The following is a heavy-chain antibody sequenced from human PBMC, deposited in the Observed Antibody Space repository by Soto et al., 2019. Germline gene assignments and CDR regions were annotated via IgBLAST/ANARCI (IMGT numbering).Heavy chain of an antibody. J-gene: IGHJ4*02. D-gene: IGHD6-19*01. CDR1: GFTFSSYA. CDR3: PKSTSGWYVGPFDY. Sequence: EVQLLESGGGLVQPGGSLRLSCAASGFTFSSYAMSWVRQAPGKGLEWVSAISGSGGSTYYADSVKGRFAISRDNSKNKLYLQMNSLRAEDTAVYYCPKSTSGWYVGPFDYWGQGTLVTVSS. CDR2: ISGSGGST. V-gene: IGHV3-23*01.